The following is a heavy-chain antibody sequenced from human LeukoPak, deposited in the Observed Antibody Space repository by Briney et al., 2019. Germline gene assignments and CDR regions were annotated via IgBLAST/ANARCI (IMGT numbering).Heavy chain of an antibody. Sequence: HPGGSLRLSCAASGFTFSTYWMSWVRQAPGKGLEWVAHIKPDGSEKYYVDSVKGRFTISRDNAKASLYLQMNSLRVEDSAIYYCATEYYTDKGNFDLWGRGTLITVSS. V-gene: IGHV3-7*02. J-gene: IGHJ2*01. CDR2: IKPDGSEK. D-gene: IGHD3-3*01. CDR3: ATEYYTDKGNFDL. CDR1: GFTFSTYW.